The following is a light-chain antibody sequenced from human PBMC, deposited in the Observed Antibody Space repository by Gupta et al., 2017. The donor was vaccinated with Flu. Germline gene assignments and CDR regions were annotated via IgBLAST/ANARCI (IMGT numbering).Light chain of an antibody. V-gene: IGKV3-11*01. J-gene: IGKJ4*01. CDR1: QSVGSY. CDR3: QQLDDWPPGAT. CDR2: DAA. Sequence: TLSFSPGERATLSCRARQSVGSYVDWYQQKPGQAPRLLIYDAADRATGVAASFSGSGAGTDFTLTITNREPEDSAVYYCQQLDDWPPGATFGGGTKVEIK.